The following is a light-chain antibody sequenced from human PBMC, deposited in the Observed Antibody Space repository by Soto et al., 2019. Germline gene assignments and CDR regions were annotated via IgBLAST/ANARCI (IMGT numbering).Light chain of an antibody. CDR3: SSYAGSTSYV. CDR1: SSNIGAGYD. V-gene: IGLV1-40*01. Sequence: QSVLTQPPSVSGAPGQRVTISCTGSSSNIGAGYDVHWYQQLPGTAPKLMIYEVSKRPSGVPDRFSGSKSGNTASLTVSGLQAEDEADYYCSSYAGSTSYVFGTGTKVTVL. J-gene: IGLJ1*01. CDR2: EVS.